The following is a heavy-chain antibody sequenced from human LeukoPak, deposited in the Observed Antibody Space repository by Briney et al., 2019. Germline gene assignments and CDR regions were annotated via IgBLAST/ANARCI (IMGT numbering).Heavy chain of an antibody. J-gene: IGHJ4*02. Sequence: SGTLSLTCTVSRRSIRDYPWSWIRQPPGKELGGIGYIFASGDTYYIPSLRGRVTISPDTSQNQFSLTLASVTGGDTALYYCSRRAASTIALYFLDSWGQGTLVTVSS. CDR1: RRSIRDYP. CDR2: IFASGDT. CDR3: SRRAASTIALYFLDS. V-gene: IGHV4-4*09. D-gene: IGHD2-2*01.